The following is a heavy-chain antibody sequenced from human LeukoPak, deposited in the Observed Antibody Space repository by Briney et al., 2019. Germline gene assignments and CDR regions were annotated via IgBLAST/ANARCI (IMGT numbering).Heavy chain of an antibody. V-gene: IGHV4-30-4*08. CDR2: IYYSGST. CDR1: GGSISSGDYY. Sequence: SETLSLTCPVSGGSISSGDYYWSWIRQPPGKGLEWNGHIYYSGSTYYNPSLKSRVTISVDTSKNQFSLKLSSVTAADTAVYYCASLSSGYYYYYMDVWGKGTTVTVSS. D-gene: IGHD3-22*01. CDR3: ASLSSGYYYYYMDV. J-gene: IGHJ6*03.